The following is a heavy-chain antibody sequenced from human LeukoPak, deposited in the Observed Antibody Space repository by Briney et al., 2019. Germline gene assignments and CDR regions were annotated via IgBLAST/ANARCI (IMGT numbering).Heavy chain of an antibody. V-gene: IGHV3-7*01. D-gene: IGHD3-3*01. CDR3: ARDSSDFWSYYFDY. J-gene: IGHJ4*02. CDR1: GFTFTNYW. CDR2: IKQDGSEK. Sequence: GGSLRLSCAASGFTFTNYWMTWVRQVPGKGLEWVANIKQDGSEKYYVDSVKGRFTISRDNAKNSLSLQMNSLRAEDTAVYYCARDSSDFWSYYFDYWGQGTLVTVSS.